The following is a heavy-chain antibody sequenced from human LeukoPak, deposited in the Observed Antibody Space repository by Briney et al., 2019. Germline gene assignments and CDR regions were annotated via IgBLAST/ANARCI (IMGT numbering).Heavy chain of an antibody. CDR1: GFSLSRFG. Sequence: GGSLRLSCVASGFSLSRFGMHWVRQAPGKGLEWVAFIRYDGSNKYYADSVKGRFTISRDNSKNTLYLQMNSLRAEDTAVYYCAKDPYDSSGYYFDYWGQGTLVTVSS. D-gene: IGHD3-22*01. V-gene: IGHV3-30*02. CDR3: AKDPYDSSGYYFDY. J-gene: IGHJ4*02. CDR2: IRYDGSNK.